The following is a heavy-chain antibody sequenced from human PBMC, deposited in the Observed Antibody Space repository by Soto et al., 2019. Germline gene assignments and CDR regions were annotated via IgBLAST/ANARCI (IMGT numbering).Heavy chain of an antibody. CDR3: ARSVVVHTNYYYYGMDV. D-gene: IGHD2-15*01. Sequence: QVQLVQSGAEVKKPGSSVKVSCKASGGTFSSYTISWVRQAPGQGLEWMGRIIPILGIANYAQKFQGRVTITADKSTSTAYMELSSLRSEDTAVYYCARSVVVHTNYYYYGMDVWGQGTTVTVSS. CDR2: IIPILGIA. V-gene: IGHV1-69*02. J-gene: IGHJ6*02. CDR1: GGTFSSYT.